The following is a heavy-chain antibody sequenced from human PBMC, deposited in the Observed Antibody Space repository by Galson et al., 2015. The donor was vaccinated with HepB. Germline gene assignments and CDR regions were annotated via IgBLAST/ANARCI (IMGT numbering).Heavy chain of an antibody. J-gene: IGHJ4*02. V-gene: IGHV1-46*01. CDR2: INPSGGST. D-gene: IGHD3-22*01. CDR1: GYTFTSYY. Sequence: SVKVSCKASGYTFTSYYMHWVRQAPGQGLEWMGIINPSGGSTSYAQKFQGRVTMTRDTSTSTVYMELSSLRSEDTAVYYCARVEYYYDSSGYYSPYFDSCGQGTLVTVSS. CDR3: ARVEYYYDSSGYYSPYFDS.